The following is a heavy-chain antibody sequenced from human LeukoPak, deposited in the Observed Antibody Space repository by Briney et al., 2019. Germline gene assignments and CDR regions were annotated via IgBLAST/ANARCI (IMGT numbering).Heavy chain of an antibody. D-gene: IGHD2-2*01. CDR2: ISGSGGST. J-gene: IGHJ3*02. CDR1: GFTFSSYA. V-gene: IGHV3-23*01. Sequence: PGGSLRLSCAASGFTFSSYAMSWVRQAPGKGLEWVSAISGSGGSTYYADSVKGRFTISRDNAKNSLYLQMNSLRAEDTAVYYCARSGGLRGYCSSTSCLAFDIWGQGTMVTVSS. CDR3: ARSGGLRGYCSSTSCLAFDI.